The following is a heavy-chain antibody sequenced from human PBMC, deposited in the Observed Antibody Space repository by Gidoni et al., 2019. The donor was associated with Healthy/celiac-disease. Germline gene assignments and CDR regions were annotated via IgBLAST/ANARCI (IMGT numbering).Heavy chain of an antibody. CDR1: GFTFSSYA. J-gene: IGHJ3*02. D-gene: IGHD3-22*01. V-gene: IGHV3-30-3*01. CDR2: ISYDGSNK. Sequence: QVQLVESGGGVVQPGRSLRLSCAASGFTFSSYAMHGVRQAPGKGLEWVAVISYDGSNKYYADSVKGRFTISRDNSKNTLYLQMNSLRAEDTAVYYCARECYYDSSGYYYVLENAFDIWGQGTMVTVSS. CDR3: ARECYYDSSGYYYVLENAFDI.